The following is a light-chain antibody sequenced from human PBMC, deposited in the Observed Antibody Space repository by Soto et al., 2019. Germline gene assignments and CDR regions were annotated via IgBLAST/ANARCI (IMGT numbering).Light chain of an antibody. CDR1: QDIDNF. V-gene: IGKV1-27*01. Sequence: DIQMTQSPSSLSAFVGDRVTITCRASQDIDNFLAWYQQKPGKVPKLLIYAASTFQSGVPSRFSGSGSGTDFTLTIRSMQPEDVATYYCQKCKVAPFTFGGGTKVDIK. CDR2: AAS. J-gene: IGKJ4*01. CDR3: QKCKVAPFT.